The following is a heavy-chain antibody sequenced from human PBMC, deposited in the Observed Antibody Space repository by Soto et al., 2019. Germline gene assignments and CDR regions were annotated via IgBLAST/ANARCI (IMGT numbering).Heavy chain of an antibody. CDR2: ISAYNGNT. CDR3: ARHSLGVPYY. J-gene: IGHJ4*02. D-gene: IGHD2-8*01. CDR1: GYTFTSYG. V-gene: IGHV1-18*01. Sequence: QVQLVQSGAEVKKPGASVKVSCKASGYTFTSYGISWVRQAPGQGLEWMGWISAYNGNTNYAQKPQARVTTNTDTTPSTASMQLGSQRSAATAVYDRARHSLGVPYYWGQGTLVTVSS.